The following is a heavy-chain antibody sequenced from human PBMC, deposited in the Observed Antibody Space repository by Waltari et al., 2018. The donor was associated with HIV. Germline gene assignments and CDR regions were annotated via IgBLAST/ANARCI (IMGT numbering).Heavy chain of an antibody. J-gene: IGHJ4*02. CDR1: GSTLTDLS. D-gene: IGHD5-18*01. Sequence: QVQLVQSAAEVKKPRASVKVSCKVSGSTLTDLSIHWVRQAPGKGLEWMGGFDPEDGETIYAQKFQGRVTMTEDTSTDTAYMELSSLRSEDTAVYYCATDGNTAMVTPWWGQGTLVTVSS. V-gene: IGHV1-24*01. CDR2: FDPEDGET. CDR3: ATDGNTAMVTPW.